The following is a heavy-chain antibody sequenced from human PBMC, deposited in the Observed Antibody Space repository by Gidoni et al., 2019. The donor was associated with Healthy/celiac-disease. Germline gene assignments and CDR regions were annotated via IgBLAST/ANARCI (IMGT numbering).Heavy chain of an antibody. V-gene: IGHV4-39*01. Sequence: QLQLQESGPGLVKPSETLSLTCTVSGGSISSSSYYWGWIRQPPGKGLEWIGSIYYSGSTYYNPSLKSRVTISVDTSKNQFSLKLSSVTAADTAVYYCARLEDTAMVISPRWVGYWGQGTLVTVSS. CDR1: GGSISSSSYY. CDR2: IYYSGST. CDR3: ARLEDTAMVISPRWVGY. J-gene: IGHJ4*02. D-gene: IGHD5-18*01.